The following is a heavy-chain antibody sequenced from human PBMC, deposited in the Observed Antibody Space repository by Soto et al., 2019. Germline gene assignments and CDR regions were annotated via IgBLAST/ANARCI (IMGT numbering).Heavy chain of an antibody. V-gene: IGHV3-30-3*01. CDR1: GFTFSSYA. CDR2: ISYDGSNK. CDR3: ARESGYCSGGSCYSQAFDI. D-gene: IGHD2-15*01. Sequence: QVQLVESGGGVVQPGRSLRLSCAASGFTFSSYAIHWVRQAPGKGLEWVALISYDGSNKYYVDSVKGRFTISRDNSKDXLXXQMNSLRAEDTAVYYCARESGYCSGGSCYSQAFDIWGQGTLVTVSS. J-gene: IGHJ3*02.